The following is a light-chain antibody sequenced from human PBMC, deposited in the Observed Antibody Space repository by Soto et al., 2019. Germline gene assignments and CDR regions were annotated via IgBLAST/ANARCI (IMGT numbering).Light chain of an antibody. Sequence: EIVLTQSPGTLSLSPGEGATLSCRASQSINSNVLAWYQHKVGQAPRLLIHAASIRATGIPDRFSGSGSGTDFTLTISRLEPEDFAVYYCQQNGSSPMYSFGQGTKLEIK. CDR1: QSINSNV. CDR3: QQNGSSPMYS. V-gene: IGKV3-20*01. J-gene: IGKJ2*03. CDR2: AAS.